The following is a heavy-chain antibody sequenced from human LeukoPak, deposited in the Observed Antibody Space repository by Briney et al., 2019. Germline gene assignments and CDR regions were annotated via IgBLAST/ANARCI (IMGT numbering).Heavy chain of an antibody. D-gene: IGHD1-1*01. CDR2: INSGSTYM. J-gene: IGHJ6*03. Sequence: GGSLRLSCGASGFYFSSYSMNWVRQAPGKGLEWGSSINSGSTYMYYADSVKGRFTISRDNAKNSLHLQMDSLRAEDTAVYFCARVEATTGRNYHYYYMDAWGKGTTVTVSS. CDR3: ARVEATTGRNYHYYYMDA. V-gene: IGHV3-21*01. CDR1: GFYFSSYS.